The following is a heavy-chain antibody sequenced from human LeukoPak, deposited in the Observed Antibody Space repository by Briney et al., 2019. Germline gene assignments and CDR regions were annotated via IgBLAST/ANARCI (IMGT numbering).Heavy chain of an antibody. D-gene: IGHD3-22*01. J-gene: IGHJ4*02. V-gene: IGHV7-4-1*02. CDR2: INTNTGNP. CDR1: GYTFTSYA. CDR3: ARYDSSGYYGPFDY. Sequence: ASVKVSCKASGYTFTSYAMSWVRQAPGQGLEWMGWINTNTGNPTYAQGFPGRFVFSLDTSVSTAYLQISSLKAEDTAVYYCARYDSSGYYGPFDYWGQGTLVTVSS.